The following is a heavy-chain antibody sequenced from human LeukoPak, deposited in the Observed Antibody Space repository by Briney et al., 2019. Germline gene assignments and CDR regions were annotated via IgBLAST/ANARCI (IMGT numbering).Heavy chain of an antibody. Sequence: SETLSLTCAVYGGSFSGYYWSWIRQPPGKGLEWIGEINHSGSTNYNPSLKSRVTISVDTSKNQFSLKLSSVTAADTAVYYCARGSLGGRLSRYYYYYGMDVWGQGTTATVSS. J-gene: IGHJ6*02. CDR2: INHSGST. CDR3: ARGSLGGRLSRYYYYYGMDV. CDR1: GGSFSGYY. V-gene: IGHV4-34*01. D-gene: IGHD3-16*01.